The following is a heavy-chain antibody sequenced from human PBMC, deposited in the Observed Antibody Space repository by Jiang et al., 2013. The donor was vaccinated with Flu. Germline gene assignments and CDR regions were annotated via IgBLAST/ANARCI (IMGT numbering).Heavy chain of an antibody. CDR3: ARDRPPSYSNSWSSFDL. V-gene: IGHV3-21*04. CDR1: GFNFSTYT. CDR2: ISTGGTYI. J-gene: IGHJ3*01. Sequence: VQLVESGGGLVKPGGSLRLSCIASGFNFSTYTMHWVRQAPGEGLEWVSSISTGGTYIYYADSVKGRFTISRDNAKNSLYLQMNNLRADDAAVYYCARDRPPSYSNSWSSFDLWGQGTMGHRLF. D-gene: IGHD2/OR15-2a*01.